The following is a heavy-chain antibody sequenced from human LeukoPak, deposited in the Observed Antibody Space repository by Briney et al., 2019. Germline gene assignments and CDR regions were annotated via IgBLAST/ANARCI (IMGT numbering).Heavy chain of an antibody. D-gene: IGHD3-16*01. J-gene: IGHJ4*02. CDR2: IYYSGNT. V-gene: IGHV4-39*07. CDR3: ARDQGGGYSPLDY. Sequence: SETLSLTCTVSGGSISSSSYYWGWTRQPPGKGLEWIGSIYYSGNTYYNPSLKSRVIISVDTSQNQFSLKLTSVTAADTAVYYCARDQGGGYSPLDYWGQGTLVTVSS. CDR1: GGSISSSSYY.